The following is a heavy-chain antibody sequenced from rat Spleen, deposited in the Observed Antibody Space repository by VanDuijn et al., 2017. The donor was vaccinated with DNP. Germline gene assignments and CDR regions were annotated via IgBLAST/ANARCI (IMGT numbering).Heavy chain of an antibody. Sequence: EVQLQESGPGLVKPSQSLSLTCSVTGYSISSNYWGWIRKFPGSKMEWMGYISYSGGTRYNPSFKSRISITRDTSENQFFLHLNSVTTEDTATYYCARWVRYFDSWGQGVMVTVSS. CDR1: GYSISSNY. CDR3: ARWVRYFDS. CDR2: ISYSGGT. J-gene: IGHJ2*01. D-gene: IGHD1-1*01. V-gene: IGHV3-1*01.